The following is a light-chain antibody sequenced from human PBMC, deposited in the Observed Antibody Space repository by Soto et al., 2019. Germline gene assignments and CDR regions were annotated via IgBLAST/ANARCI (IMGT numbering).Light chain of an antibody. J-gene: IGKJ1*01. CDR2: KAS. CDR3: QQYTYYRWT. CDR1: QSISSW. V-gene: IGKV1-5*03. Sequence: DIQMTKSPSTLSASVGDRVTITCRASQSISSWLAWYQEKPGKAPKLLIYKASSLESGVPSRFSGSGSVTEFTLTISNLQPDDFATYYCQQYTYYRWTFGQGTKVEIK.